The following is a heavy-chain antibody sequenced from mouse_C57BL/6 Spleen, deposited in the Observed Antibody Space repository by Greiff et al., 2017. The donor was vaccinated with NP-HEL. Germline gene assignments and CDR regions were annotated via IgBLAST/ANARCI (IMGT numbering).Heavy chain of an antibody. CDR3: ARSITTVVPTVYFDY. Sequence: QVQLKQSGAELVKPGASVKISCKASGYAFSSYWMNWVKQRPGKGLEWIGQIYPGDGDTNYNGKFKGKATLTADKSSSTAYMQLSSLTSEDAAVYFCARSITTVVPTVYFDYWGQGTTLTVAS. V-gene: IGHV1-80*01. J-gene: IGHJ2*01. CDR2: IYPGDGDT. D-gene: IGHD1-1*01. CDR1: GYAFSSYW.